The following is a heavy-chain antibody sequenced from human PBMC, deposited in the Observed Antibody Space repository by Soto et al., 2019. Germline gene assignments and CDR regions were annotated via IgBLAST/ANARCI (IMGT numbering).Heavy chain of an antibody. CDR2: ISYDGSNK. Sequence: GGSLRLSCAASGFTFSSYAMHWVRQAPGKGLEWVAVISYDGSNKYYADSVKGRFTISRDNSKNTPYLQMNSLRAEDTAVYYCARDLSSSSWYDYWGQGTLVTVSS. CDR3: ARDLSSSSWYDY. D-gene: IGHD6-13*01. CDR1: GFTFSSYA. J-gene: IGHJ4*02. V-gene: IGHV3-30-3*01.